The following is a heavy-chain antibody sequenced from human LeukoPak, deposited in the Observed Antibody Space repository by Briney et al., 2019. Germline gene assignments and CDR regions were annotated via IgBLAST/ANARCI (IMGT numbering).Heavy chain of an antibody. CDR3: ARVFSTYDYVWGSYREFDY. CDR1: GYTFTSYD. J-gene: IGHJ4*02. D-gene: IGHD3-16*02. V-gene: IGHV1-8*01. CDR2: MNPNSGNT. Sequence: ASVNVSCTASGYTFTSYDINWVRQATGQGLEWMGWMNPNSGNTGYAQKFQGRVTMTRNTSISTAYMELSSLRSEDTAVYYCARVFSTYDYVWGSYREFDYWGQGTLVTVSS.